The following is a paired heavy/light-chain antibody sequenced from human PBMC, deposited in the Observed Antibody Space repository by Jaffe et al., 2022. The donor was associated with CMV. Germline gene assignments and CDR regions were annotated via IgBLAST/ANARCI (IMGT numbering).Light chain of an antibody. CDR1: QSLLHSNGYNY. CDR3: MQALQIALT. Sequence: DIVMTQSPLSLPVTPGEPASISCRSSQSLLHSNGYNYLDWYLQKPGQSPQLLIYLGSNRASGVPDRFSGSGSGTDFTLKISRVEAEDVGVYYCMQALQIALTFGGGTKVEIK. J-gene: IGKJ4*01. CDR2: LGS. V-gene: IGKV2-28*01.
Heavy chain of an antibody. J-gene: IGHJ6*02. V-gene: IGHV1-2*02. Sequence: QVQLVQSGAEVKKPGASVKVSCKASGYTFTGYYMHWVRQAPGQGLEWMGWINPNSGGTNYAQKFQGRVTMTRDTSISTAYMELSRLRSDDTAVYYCATTTVTTVYYYYYYGMDVWGQGTTVTVSS. CDR2: INPNSGGT. CDR3: ATTTVTTVYYYYYYGMDV. D-gene: IGHD4-17*01. CDR1: GYTFTGYY.